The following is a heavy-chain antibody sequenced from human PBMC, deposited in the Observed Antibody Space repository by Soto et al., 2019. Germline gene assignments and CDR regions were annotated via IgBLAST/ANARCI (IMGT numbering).Heavy chain of an antibody. Sequence: ASVKVSCKASGYTFTSYAMHWVRQAPGQRLEWMGWINAGNGNTKYSQKFQGRVTITRDTSASTAYMELSSLRSEDTAVYYCARSSLQKDIVVVVADKAHAFDIWGQGTMVTVSS. CDR3: ARSSLQKDIVVVVADKAHAFDI. CDR1: GYTFTSYA. D-gene: IGHD2-15*01. J-gene: IGHJ3*02. CDR2: INAGNGNT. V-gene: IGHV1-3*01.